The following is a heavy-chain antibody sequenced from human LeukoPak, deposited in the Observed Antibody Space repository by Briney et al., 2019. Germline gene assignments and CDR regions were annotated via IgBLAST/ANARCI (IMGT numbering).Heavy chain of an antibody. CDR1: GGSFSSGGYS. Sequence: SETLSLTCTVSGGSFSSGGYSWTWIRQPPGKGLEWIGYIYYSGSTYYNPSLKSRINMSVDTSKNQFSLKLNSVTAADTAVYYCARANWNYDAFDIWGQGTMVTVSS. J-gene: IGHJ3*02. CDR3: ARANWNYDAFDI. V-gene: IGHV4-30-4*07. D-gene: IGHD1-7*01. CDR2: IYYSGST.